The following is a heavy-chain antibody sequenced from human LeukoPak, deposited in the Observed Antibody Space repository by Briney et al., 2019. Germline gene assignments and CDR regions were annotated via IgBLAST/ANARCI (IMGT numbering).Heavy chain of an antibody. D-gene: IGHD3-22*01. CDR1: GASISSGDYY. J-gene: IGHJ4*02. Sequence: KPSETLSLTCTVSGASISSGDYYWSWIRQPPGKGLECIGHIYYSGSTYYNPSLKSRVTISVDTSKNQFSLKLSSVTAADTAVYYCARGRGVPYYYDSSGYYPADYWGQGTLVTVSS. CDR2: IYYSGST. CDR3: ARGRGVPYYYDSSGYYPADY. V-gene: IGHV4-30-4*01.